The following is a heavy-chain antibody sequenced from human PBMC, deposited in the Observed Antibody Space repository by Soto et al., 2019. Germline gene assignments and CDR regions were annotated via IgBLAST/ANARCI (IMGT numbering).Heavy chain of an antibody. CDR3: AGVPWFRGMDV. J-gene: IGHJ6*02. CDR1: GDRVSSNSSA. CDR2: TYYRSKWSN. Sequence: SQTRSLTFAISGDRVSSNSSAWNCIRQSPSRGLEWLGRTYYRSKWSNDYAVSVKSRITINPDTSKNQFSLQLYSVTPEDTAVYYCAGVPWFRGMDVWGQWTPVTVSS. V-gene: IGHV6-1*01. D-gene: IGHD3-10*01.